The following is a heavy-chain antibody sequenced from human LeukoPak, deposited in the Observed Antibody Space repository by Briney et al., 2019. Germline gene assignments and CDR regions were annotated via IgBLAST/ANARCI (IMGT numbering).Heavy chain of an antibody. CDR2: ISWNSGSI. V-gene: IGHV3-9*01. D-gene: IGHD3-10*01. Sequence: GGSLRLSCAASGFTFDDYAMHWVRQAPGKGLEWVSGISWNSGSIGYADSVKGRFTISRDNAKNSLYLQMNSLRAEDTALYYCAKGIWFGELFPFDYWGQGTLVTVSS. J-gene: IGHJ4*02. CDR3: AKGIWFGELFPFDY. CDR1: GFTFDDYA.